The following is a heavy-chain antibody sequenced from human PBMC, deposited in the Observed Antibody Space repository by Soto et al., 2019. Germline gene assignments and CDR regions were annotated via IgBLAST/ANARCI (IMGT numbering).Heavy chain of an antibody. CDR3: ATSDITMIVVVPY. V-gene: IGHV4-59*01. J-gene: IGHJ4*02. CDR2: IYYSGST. D-gene: IGHD3-22*01. Sequence: SETLSLTCTVSGGSISSYYWSWIRQPPGKGLEYIGYIYYSGSTNYNPSLKSRVTISVDTSKNQFSLKLSSVTAADTAVYYCATSDITMIVVVPYWGQGTLVTVS. CDR1: GGSISSYY.